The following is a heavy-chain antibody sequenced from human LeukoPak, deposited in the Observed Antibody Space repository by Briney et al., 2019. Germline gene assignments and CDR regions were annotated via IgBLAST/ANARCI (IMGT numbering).Heavy chain of an antibody. V-gene: IGHV3-48*04. D-gene: IGHD6-13*01. CDR1: GFTYSSYG. CDR3: ARDWGIAADY. J-gene: IGHJ4*02. Sequence: GGSLRLSCAASGFTYSSYGMNWVRQAPGKGLEWVSYISSSSSTIYYADSVKGRFTISRDNAKNSLYLQMNSLRAEDTAVYYCARDWGIAADYWGQGTLVTVSS. CDR2: ISSSSSTI.